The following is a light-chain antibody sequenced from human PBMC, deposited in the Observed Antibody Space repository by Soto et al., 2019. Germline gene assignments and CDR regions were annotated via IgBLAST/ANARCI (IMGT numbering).Light chain of an antibody. V-gene: IGKV1-39*01. J-gene: IGKJ1*01. Sequence: DIQMTQSPSSLSASVGDRVTITCRASQSITSYLNWYQQKPGKAPNLLIYAASRLQSGVPSRFSGSGSGTEFTLTISSLQPEEFATYFCQQSYSTPWTFGQGTKVEIK. CDR1: QSITSY. CDR2: AAS. CDR3: QQSYSTPWT.